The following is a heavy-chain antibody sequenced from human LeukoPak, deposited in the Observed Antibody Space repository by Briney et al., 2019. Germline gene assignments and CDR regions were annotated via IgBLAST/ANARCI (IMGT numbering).Heavy chain of an antibody. CDR1: GFTFSSYS. J-gene: IGHJ4*02. CDR3: ARAPQIVVVPAASGY. CDR2: ISSSSSTI. D-gene: IGHD2-2*01. Sequence: GGSLRLSCAASGFTFSSYSMNWVRQAPGKGLEWVSYISSSSSTIYYADSVKGRFTISRDNAKNSLYLQLNSLRAEDTAVYYCARAPQIVVVPAASGYWGQGTLVTVSS. V-gene: IGHV3-48*01.